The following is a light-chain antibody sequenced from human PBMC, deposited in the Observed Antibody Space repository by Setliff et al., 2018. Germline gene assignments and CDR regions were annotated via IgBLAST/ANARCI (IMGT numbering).Light chain of an antibody. CDR3: TSYTSTARV. J-gene: IGLJ1*01. CDR1: SSDVGAYNY. CDR2: EVS. V-gene: IGLV2-14*01. Sequence: ALAQPASVSGSPGQSIAISCTGTSSDVGAYNYVSWYQQHPGKAPKLMIYEVSNRPSGVSNRFSGSKSGNTASLTISGLQAEDEADYYCTSYTSTARVFGTGTKVTVL.